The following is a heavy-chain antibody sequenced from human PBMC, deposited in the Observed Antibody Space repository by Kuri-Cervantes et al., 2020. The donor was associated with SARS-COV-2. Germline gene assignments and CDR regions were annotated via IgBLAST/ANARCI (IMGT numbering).Heavy chain of an antibody. CDR1: GFTFRDYY. J-gene: IGHJ4*02. Sequence: GGSLRLSCVASGFTFRDYYMSWIRQAPGKGLEWISYISSSDSTTYYADSVKGRFTISRDNAKRTLFLQMNSLRVDDTAVYYCSRDQVSAAGTANYWGQGVLVTVSS. D-gene: IGHD1-7*01. V-gene: IGHV3-11*01. CDR3: SRDQVSAAGTANY. CDR2: ISSSDSTT.